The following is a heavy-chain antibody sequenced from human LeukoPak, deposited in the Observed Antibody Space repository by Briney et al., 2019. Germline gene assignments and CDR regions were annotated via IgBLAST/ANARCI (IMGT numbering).Heavy chain of an antibody. J-gene: IGHJ4*02. D-gene: IGHD6-19*01. Sequence: ASVKVSCKASGGTFSSYAISWVRQAPGQGLEWMGRIIPIFGTANYAQKFQGRVTITADKSTSTAYMELSSLRSEDTAVYYCASQILYSSGWSFDYWGQGTLVTVSS. CDR3: ASQILYSSGWSFDY. CDR1: GGTFSSYA. V-gene: IGHV1-69*06. CDR2: IIPIFGTA.